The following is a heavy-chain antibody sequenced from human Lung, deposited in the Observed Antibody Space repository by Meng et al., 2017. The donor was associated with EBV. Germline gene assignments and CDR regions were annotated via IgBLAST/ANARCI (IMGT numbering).Heavy chain of an antibody. CDR2: LSCYNCDT. V-gene: IGHV1-18*01. D-gene: IGHD6-19*01. J-gene: IGHJ4*02. Sequence: VQPGAVVQTRGESERLSGKAAGYCLTYRCISRIQQAPGQGHEWMGWLSCYNCDTNNAQKLKGRVTMTTDTSTNTAYMDLRSLRSADTAVYYCARDPSNTSGRYAYFDYWGQGTLVTVSS. CDR1: GYCLTYRC. CDR3: ARDPSNTSGRYAYFDY.